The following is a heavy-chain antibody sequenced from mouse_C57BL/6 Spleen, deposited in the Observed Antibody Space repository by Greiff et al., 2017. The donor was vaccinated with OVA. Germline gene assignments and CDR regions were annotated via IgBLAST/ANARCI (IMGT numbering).Heavy chain of an antibody. Sequence: DVQLVESGGDLVKPGGSLKLSCAASGFTFSSYGMSWVRQTPDKRLEWVATISSGGSYNYYPDSVKGRFTISRDNAKNTLYLQMSSLKSEDTAMYYCARQGITTVERVYAMDYWGQGTSVTVSS. V-gene: IGHV5-6*01. J-gene: IGHJ4*01. CDR1: GFTFSSYG. D-gene: IGHD1-1*01. CDR3: ARQGITTVERVYAMDY. CDR2: ISSGGSYN.